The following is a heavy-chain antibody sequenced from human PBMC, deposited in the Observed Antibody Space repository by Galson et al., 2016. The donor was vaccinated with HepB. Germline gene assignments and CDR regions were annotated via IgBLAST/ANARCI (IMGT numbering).Heavy chain of an antibody. V-gene: IGHV3-7*03. D-gene: IGHD3-16*01. CDR3: AKEKGRLGYYGMDV. CDR2: IKEDGREE. Sequence: SLRLSCAASGFTFSRHWMGWVRQAPGKGLEWVANIKEDGREEYYVDSVKGRFAISRDNAKNSLYLQMNSLRVEDTATYYCAKEKGRLGYYGMDVWGQGTTVTVSS. J-gene: IGHJ6*02. CDR1: GFTFSRHW.